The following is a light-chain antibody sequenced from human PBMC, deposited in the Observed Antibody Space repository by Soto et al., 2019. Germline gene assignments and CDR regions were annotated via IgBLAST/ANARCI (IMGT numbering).Light chain of an antibody. Sequence: QSALTQPASVSGSPGQSITISCTGTSFDVGNRNYVSWYQQHPGKAPKLIIYEVNNRPSGISDRFSGSKSGNTASLTISGLQAEDEADSYCSSYTTIGTWVFGGGTQLTVL. V-gene: IGLV2-14*01. CDR3: SSYTTIGTWV. J-gene: IGLJ7*01. CDR1: SFDVGNRNY. CDR2: EVN.